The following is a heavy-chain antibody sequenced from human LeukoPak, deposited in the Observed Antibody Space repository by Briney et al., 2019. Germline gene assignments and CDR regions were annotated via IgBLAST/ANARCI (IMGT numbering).Heavy chain of an antibody. V-gene: IGHV3-7*01. CDR2: IKQDGSKR. D-gene: IGHD6-6*01. CDR3: ARRGGSSSRRRPIDY. J-gene: IGHJ4*02. Sequence: GGSLRLSCTASGFTFSDYWMTWVRQAPGKGPEWVANIKQDGSKRYYVDSVRGRFTISRDNAKNSLFLRMNGLRAEDTAVYYCARRGGSSSRRRPIDYWGQGTLVTVSS. CDR1: GFTFSDYW.